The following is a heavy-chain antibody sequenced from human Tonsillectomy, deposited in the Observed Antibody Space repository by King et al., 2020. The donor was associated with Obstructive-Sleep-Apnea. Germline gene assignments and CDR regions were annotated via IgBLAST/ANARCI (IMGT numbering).Heavy chain of an antibody. V-gene: IGHV3-7*03. CDR3: ARTVESLAWLLYSYFDY. J-gene: IGHJ4*02. Sequence: VQLVQSGGGLVQPGGSLRLSCAASGFTFSSYWMSWVRQAPGKGLEWVANIKQDGSEKYYVDSVKGRFTISRDNAKNSLYLQMNTLRAEDTAVYYCARTVESLAWLLYSYFDYWGQGTLVTVSS. CDR1: GFTFSSYW. D-gene: IGHD3/OR15-3a*01. CDR2: IKQDGSEK.